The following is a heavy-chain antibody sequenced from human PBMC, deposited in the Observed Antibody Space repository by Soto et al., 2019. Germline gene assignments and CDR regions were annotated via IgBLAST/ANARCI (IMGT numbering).Heavy chain of an antibody. Sequence: QVQLVESGGGVVQPGRSLRLSGAASGFIFRNFGMHWVRRAPGKGLEWVAVISGDGNDKYYPDSMKGRFTISRDNFNNTLYLQLNSLRPEDTAVYHCVQGASTAHQPLDSWGQGVLVTVSS. CDR3: VQGASTAHQPLDS. V-gene: IGHV3-30*03. CDR1: GFIFRNFG. CDR2: ISGDGNDK. D-gene: IGHD1-26*01. J-gene: IGHJ4*02.